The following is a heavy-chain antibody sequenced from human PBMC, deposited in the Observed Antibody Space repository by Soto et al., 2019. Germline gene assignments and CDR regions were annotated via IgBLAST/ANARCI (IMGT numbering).Heavy chain of an antibody. CDR3: ARDRKGDYYDSSGYESLNWFDP. D-gene: IGHD3-22*01. Sequence: SETLSLTCTVSGGSISSGGYYWSWIRQHPGKGLEWIGYIYYSGSTYYNPSLKSRVTISVDTSKNQFSLKLSSVTAADTAVYYCARDRKGDYYDSSGYESLNWFDPWGQGTLVTVSS. V-gene: IGHV4-31*03. J-gene: IGHJ5*02. CDR1: GGSISSGGYY. CDR2: IYYSGST.